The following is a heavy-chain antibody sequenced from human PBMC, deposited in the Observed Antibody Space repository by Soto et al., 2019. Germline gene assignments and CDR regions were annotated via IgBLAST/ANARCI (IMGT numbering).Heavy chain of an antibody. Sequence: SETLSLTCTVSRGSISSGGYYWNWIRQHPGKGLEWIGYIYYSGNTYYNPSLKSRVTISVDTSKDQFSLELTSVTAADTAIYYCARQPFCTSAKCYRGSYYYYYAMDVWGQGTTVTVSS. CDR1: RGSISSGGYY. V-gene: IGHV4-31*03. CDR2: IYYSGNT. J-gene: IGHJ6*02. D-gene: IGHD2-2*02. CDR3: ARQPFCTSAKCYRGSYYYYYAMDV.